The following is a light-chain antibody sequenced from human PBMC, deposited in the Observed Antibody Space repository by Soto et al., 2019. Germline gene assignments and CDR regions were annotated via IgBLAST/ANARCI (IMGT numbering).Light chain of an antibody. V-gene: IGKV3D-15*01. CDR2: GAS. J-gene: IGKJ1*01. CDR1: QSVSTN. Sequence: IVMTQSPATLSVSPGQRATLSCLASQSVSTNLAWYQQKPGQAPRLLIYGASTRATGIPARFSGSGSGTEFTLTISGLQSDDFAVYYCQQYSNWPPWPFGQGTRV. CDR3: QQYSNWPPWP.